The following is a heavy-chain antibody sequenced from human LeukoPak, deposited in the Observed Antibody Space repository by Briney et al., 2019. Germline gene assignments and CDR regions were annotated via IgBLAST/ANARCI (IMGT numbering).Heavy chain of an antibody. CDR1: GFTFGDYA. CDR3: AREVPATAMYFDY. J-gene: IGHJ4*02. CDR2: IRSKAYGETA. D-gene: IGHD2-2*01. V-gene: IGHV3-49*03. Sequence: GGSLRLSCTASGFTFGDYAMSWIRQAPGKGLEWVGFIRSKAYGETADYAASVKGRFTISRDNSKNTLYLQMNSLRAEDTAVYYCAREVPATAMYFDYWGQGTLVTVSS.